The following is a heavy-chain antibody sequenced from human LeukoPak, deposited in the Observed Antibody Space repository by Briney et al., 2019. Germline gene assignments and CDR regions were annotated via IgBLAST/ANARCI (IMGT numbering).Heavy chain of an antibody. CDR2: IIPIFGTA. CDR1: GGTFSSYA. CDR3: ARRQGIAVAGTVWFDP. Sequence: GASVKVSCKASGGTFSSYAISWVRQAPGQGLEWMGGIIPIFGTANYAQEFQGRVTITTDESTSTAYMELSSLRSEDTAVYYCARRQGIAVAGTVWFDPWGQGTLVTVSS. J-gene: IGHJ5*02. D-gene: IGHD6-19*01. V-gene: IGHV1-69*05.